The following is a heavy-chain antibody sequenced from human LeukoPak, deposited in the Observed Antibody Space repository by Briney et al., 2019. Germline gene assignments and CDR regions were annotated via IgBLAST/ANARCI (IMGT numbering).Heavy chain of an antibody. V-gene: IGHV1-2*02. CDR2: INPNSGGT. J-gene: IGHJ4*02. CDR3: ASIPGVIAAAGGIRGAEIDY. CDR1: GYTFTGYY. Sequence: ASVKVSCKASGYTFTGYYMHWVRQAPGQGLEWMGWINPNSGGTNYAQKFQGRVTMTRDTSISTAYMELSRLRSDDTAVYYCASIPGVIAAAGGIRGAEIDYWGQGTLVTVSS. D-gene: IGHD6-13*01.